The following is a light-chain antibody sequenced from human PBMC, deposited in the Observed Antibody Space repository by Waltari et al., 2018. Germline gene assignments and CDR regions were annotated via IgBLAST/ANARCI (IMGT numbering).Light chain of an antibody. V-gene: IGKV1-5*03. CDR1: QSISGL. CDR3: QQYDTYWT. CDR2: TAS. Sequence: DIQMTQSPSTVSASVGDRVTITCRASQSISGLLAWYQQKPGKAPKLLIHTASSLEGGVPSRFSGSGSGTEFTLTITSLHPDDVATYYCQQYDTYWTFGQGTKVESK. J-gene: IGKJ1*01.